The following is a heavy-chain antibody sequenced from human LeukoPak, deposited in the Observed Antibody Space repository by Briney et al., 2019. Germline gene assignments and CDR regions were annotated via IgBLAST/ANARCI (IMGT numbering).Heavy chain of an antibody. CDR1: GVSISSGY. D-gene: IGHD3-10*01. Sequence: SETLSLTCTVSGVSISSGYWSWIRQPPGKGLEWIGYFHYSGSTNYNPSLKTRVTISVDTSKNQFSLKLNSVTAADTAVYYCAGDQGTWWFDPWGQGTLVTVSS. CDR2: FHYSGST. CDR3: AGDQGTWWFDP. J-gene: IGHJ5*02. V-gene: IGHV4-59*01.